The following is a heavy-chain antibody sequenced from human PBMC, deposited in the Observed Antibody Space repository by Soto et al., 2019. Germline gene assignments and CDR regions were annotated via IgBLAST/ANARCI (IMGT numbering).Heavy chain of an antibody. CDR1: GGSISSSSYY. CDR3: ARHIDASIAAVLYGMDV. D-gene: IGHD6-6*01. J-gene: IGHJ6*02. CDR2: IYYSGST. Sequence: SETLSLTCTVSGGSISSSSYYWGWIRQPPGKGLEWIGSIYYSGSTYYNPSLKSRVTISVDTSKNQFSLKLSSVTAADTAVYYCARHIDASIAAVLYGMDVWGQGTTVTVSS. V-gene: IGHV4-39*01.